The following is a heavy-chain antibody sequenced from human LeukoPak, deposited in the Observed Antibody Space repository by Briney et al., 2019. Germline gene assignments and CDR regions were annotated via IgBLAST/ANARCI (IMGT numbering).Heavy chain of an antibody. Sequence: SETLSLTCTVSGGSISSYYWSWIRQPPGKGLEWIGYIYYSGSTNYNPSLKSRVTISVDTSKNQFSLKLSSVTAADTAVYYCARQSLSFDFDYWGQGTLVTVSS. J-gene: IGHJ4*02. CDR1: GGSISSYY. V-gene: IGHV4-59*08. CDR2: IYYSGST. CDR3: ARQSLSFDFDY.